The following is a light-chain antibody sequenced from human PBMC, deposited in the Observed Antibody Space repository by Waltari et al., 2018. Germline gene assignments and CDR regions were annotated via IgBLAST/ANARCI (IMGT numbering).Light chain of an antibody. CDR1: SSDIGSYNY. Sequence: QSALTQPAPVSGSPGQSTTLSCTGSSSDIGSYNYASWYQQHPDKAPKLIIYDVSERPSRVSNRFSASKASDTASRTISGLQAEDEADYYCSSYTSSNTWVFGGGTKVTVL. CDR2: DVS. J-gene: IGLJ3*02. CDR3: SSYTSSNTWV. V-gene: IGLV2-14*01.